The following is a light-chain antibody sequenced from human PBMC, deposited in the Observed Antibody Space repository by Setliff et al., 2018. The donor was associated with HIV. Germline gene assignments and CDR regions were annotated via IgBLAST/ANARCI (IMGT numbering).Light chain of an antibody. Sequence: LTQPASVSGSPGQSITISCAGTSSDVGGYNYVSWYQQHPGKAPKLMIYEVSNRPSGVSNRFSGSKSGNTASLTISGLQAEDEAYYYCSSYTSSSPYVFGTGTKVTVL. CDR2: EVS. V-gene: IGLV2-14*01. CDR3: SSYTSSSPYV. J-gene: IGLJ1*01. CDR1: SSDVGGYNY.